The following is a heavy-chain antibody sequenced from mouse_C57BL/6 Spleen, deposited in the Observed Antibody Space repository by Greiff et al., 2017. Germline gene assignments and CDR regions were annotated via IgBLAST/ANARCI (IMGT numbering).Heavy chain of an antibody. CDR2: IDPETGGT. CDR3: TRVTTVVATDYFDY. D-gene: IGHD1-1*01. V-gene: IGHV1-15*01. CDR1: GYTFTDYE. Sequence: VQGVESGAELVRPGASVTLSCKASGYTFTDYEMHWVKQTPVHGLEWIGAIDPETGGTAYNQKFKGKAILTADKSSSTAYMELRSLTSEDSAVYYCTRVTTVVATDYFDYWGQGTTLTVSS. J-gene: IGHJ2*01.